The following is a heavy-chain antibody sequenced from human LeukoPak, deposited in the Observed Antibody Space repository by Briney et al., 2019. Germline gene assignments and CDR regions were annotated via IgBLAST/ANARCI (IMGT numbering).Heavy chain of an antibody. V-gene: IGHV3-15*01. J-gene: IGHJ4*02. D-gene: IGHD1-26*01. CDR1: GFTFSNAW. CDR3: TTDPTPSIVGATIPDY. Sequence: GGSLRLSCAASGFTFSNAWMSWVRQAPGKGLEWVGRIKSKADGGTTDYAAPVKGRFTISRDDSKNALYLQMNSLETEDTAVYSCTTDPTPSIVGATIPDYWGQGTLVTVSS. CDR2: IKSKADGGTT.